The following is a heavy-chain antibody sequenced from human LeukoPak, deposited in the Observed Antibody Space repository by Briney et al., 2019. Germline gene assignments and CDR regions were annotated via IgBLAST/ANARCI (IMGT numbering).Heavy chain of an antibody. D-gene: IGHD6-19*01. CDR3: ARGGSSGWYSFYYYYYMDV. CDR2: IYYSGST. CDR1: GGSISSYY. Sequence: SETLSLTCIVSGGSISSYYWSWIRQPPGKGREWIGYIYYSGSTNYNPSLKSRVTISVDTSKNRYSLKLSSVTAADTAVYYCARGGSSGWYSFYYYYYMDVWGKGTTVTVSS. V-gene: IGHV4-59*01. J-gene: IGHJ6*03.